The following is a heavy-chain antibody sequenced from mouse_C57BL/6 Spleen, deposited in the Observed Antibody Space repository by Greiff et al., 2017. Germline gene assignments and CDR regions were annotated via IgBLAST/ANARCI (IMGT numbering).Heavy chain of an antibody. D-gene: IGHD1-1*01. CDR1: GYSFTGYY. CDR3: ARSSGSSPFAY. CDR2: INPCTGGT. V-gene: IGHV1-42*01. J-gene: IGHJ3*01. Sequence: VQLQQSGPELVKPGASVKISCKASGYSFTGYYMNWVKQSPEKSLEWIGEINPCTGGTTYSQKFKAKATLTVDKSSSTAYMQLKSLTSEDSAVYYCARSSGSSPFAYWGQGTLVTVSA.